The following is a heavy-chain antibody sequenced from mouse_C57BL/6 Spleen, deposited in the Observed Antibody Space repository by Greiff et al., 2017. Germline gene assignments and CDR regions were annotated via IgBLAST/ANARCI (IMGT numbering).Heavy chain of an antibody. D-gene: IGHD1-3*01. CDR2: IYPRSGNT. V-gene: IGHV1-81*01. Sequence: QVHVKQSGAELARPGASVKLSCKASGYTFTSYGISWVKQSTGQGLEWIGEIYPRSGNTYYNEKFKGKATLTADKSSSKAYMELRSLTSEDSAVYFCAKSGFAYWGQGTLVTVSA. CDR1: GYTFTSYG. J-gene: IGHJ3*01. CDR3: AKSGFAY.